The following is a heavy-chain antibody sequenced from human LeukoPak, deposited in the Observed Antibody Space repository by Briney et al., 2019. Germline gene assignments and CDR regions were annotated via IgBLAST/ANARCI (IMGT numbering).Heavy chain of an antibody. Sequence: ASVKVSCEASGYTFTDCYMHWVRQAPGQGLEWMGWINPNSGGTNYAQKFQGRVTMTRDTSISTIYMELSRLRSDDTAVYYCARDFSELTTIDYWGQGTLVTVSS. CDR3: ARDFSELTTIDY. J-gene: IGHJ4*02. V-gene: IGHV1-2*02. D-gene: IGHD5-24*01. CDR1: GYTFTDCY. CDR2: INPNSGGT.